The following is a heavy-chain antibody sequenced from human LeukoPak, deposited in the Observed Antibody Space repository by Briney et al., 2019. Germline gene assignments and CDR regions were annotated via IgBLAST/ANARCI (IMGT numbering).Heavy chain of an antibody. CDR3: AVPVTARSFDY. CDR2: SSGSGGST. V-gene: IGHV3-23*01. J-gene: IGHJ4*02. Sequence: LSCGPPAPRKGAEWVSASSGSGGSTYYAASVNGRFTISRDNSKTTLYLQMNSLRAEDTAVYYCAVPVTARSFDYWGQGTLVTVSS. D-gene: IGHD2-21*02.